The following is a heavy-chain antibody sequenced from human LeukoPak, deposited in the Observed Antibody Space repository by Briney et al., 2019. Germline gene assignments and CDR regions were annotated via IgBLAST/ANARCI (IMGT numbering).Heavy chain of an antibody. CDR3: ARAGGSGRTLDY. Sequence: SETLSLTCTVSGYSISSGYYWSWIRQPAGKGLEWIGRIYTSGSTNYNPSLKSRVTMSVDTSKNQFSLKLSSVTAADTAVYYCARAGGSGRTLDYWGQGTLVTVSS. J-gene: IGHJ4*02. D-gene: IGHD3-10*01. V-gene: IGHV4-4*07. CDR1: GYSISSGYY. CDR2: IYTSGST.